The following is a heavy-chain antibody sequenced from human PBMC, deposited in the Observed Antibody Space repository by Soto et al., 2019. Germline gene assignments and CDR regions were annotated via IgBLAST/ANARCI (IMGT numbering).Heavy chain of an antibody. CDR2: ISPNSGCT. V-gene: IGHV1-2*02. CDR3: ARGDYYVMDV. CDR1: GYTFTDYY. Sequence: ASVKVSFKASGYTFTDYYMHWLRQAPGHGLEWMGWISPNSGCTNYAQKFQGRVTMTRATSITTAYMELSRLRSDDTAVYYCARGDYYVMDVWGQGTTVTVSS. J-gene: IGHJ6*02.